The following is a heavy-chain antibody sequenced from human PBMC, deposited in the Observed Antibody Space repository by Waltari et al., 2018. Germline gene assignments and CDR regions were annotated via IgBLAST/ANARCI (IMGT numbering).Heavy chain of an antibody. D-gene: IGHD2-21*01. CDR3: AARCGGDCYENFDY. J-gene: IGHJ4*02. Sequence: GSISSYYWSWIRQPPGKGLEWIGYIYYSGSTNYNPSLKSRVTISVDTSKNQFSLKLSSVTAADTAVYYCAARCGGDCYENFDYWGQGTLVTVSS. CDR2: IYYSGST. CDR1: GSISSYY. V-gene: IGHV4-59*01.